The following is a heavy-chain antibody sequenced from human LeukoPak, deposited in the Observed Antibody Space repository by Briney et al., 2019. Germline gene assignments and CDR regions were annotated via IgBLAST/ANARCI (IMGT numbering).Heavy chain of an antibody. V-gene: IGHV2-5*01. Sequence: ESGPTLVKPTQTLTLTCTFSGFSLTTSGVGVGWIRQPPGKALEWLALIYWNDDKRYSPSLKSRLTITKATSKNQVVLTMTNMYPVDTATYYCAHMVNAVTTSWGAFGIWGQGTMVTVSS. CDR1: GFSLTTSGVG. CDR2: IYWNDDK. D-gene: IGHD4-17*01. J-gene: IGHJ3*02. CDR3: AHMVNAVTTSWGAFGI.